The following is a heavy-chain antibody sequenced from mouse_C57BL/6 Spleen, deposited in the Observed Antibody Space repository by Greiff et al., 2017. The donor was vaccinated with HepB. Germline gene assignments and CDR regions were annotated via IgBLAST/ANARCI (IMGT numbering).Heavy chain of an antibody. Sequence: QVQLQQPGTELVKPGASVKLSCKASGYTFTSYWMHWVKQRPGQGLEWIGNINPSNGGTNYNEKLKSKATLTVDKSSSTAYMQLSGLTSEDSAVYYCSRAGYYGSREDWYFDVWGTGTTVTVSS. CDR3: SRAGYYGSREDWYFDV. CDR1: GYTFTSYW. J-gene: IGHJ1*03. D-gene: IGHD1-1*01. V-gene: IGHV1-53*01. CDR2: INPSNGGT.